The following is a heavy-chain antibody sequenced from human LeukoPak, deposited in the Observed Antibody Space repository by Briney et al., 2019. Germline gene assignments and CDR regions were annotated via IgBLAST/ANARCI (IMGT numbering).Heavy chain of an antibody. Sequence: PSETLSLTCTVSGGSISSYYWSWIRQPPGKGLEWIGYFYYSGSTNYNPSLKSPVTISADTSKNQLSLKLSSVTAAATAVYDCARGWGYFDYWGQGTLVTVSS. CDR2: FYYSGST. D-gene: IGHD7-27*01. CDR1: GGSISSYY. CDR3: ARGWGYFDY. J-gene: IGHJ4*02. V-gene: IGHV4-59*08.